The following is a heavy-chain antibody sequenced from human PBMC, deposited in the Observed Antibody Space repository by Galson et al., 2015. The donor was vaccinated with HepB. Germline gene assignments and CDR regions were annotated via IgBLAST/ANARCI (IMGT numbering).Heavy chain of an antibody. J-gene: IGHJ3*02. CDR3: ARDRDTHGAFDI. D-gene: IGHD5-18*01. V-gene: IGHV3-21*01. CDR1: GFTFSSYS. Sequence: SLRLSCAASGFTFSSYSMNWVRQAPGKGPEWVSSISSSSYIYYADSVKGRFTISRDNAKNSLYLQMNSLRAEDTAVYYCARDRDTHGAFDIWGQGTMVTVSS. CDR2: ISSSSYI.